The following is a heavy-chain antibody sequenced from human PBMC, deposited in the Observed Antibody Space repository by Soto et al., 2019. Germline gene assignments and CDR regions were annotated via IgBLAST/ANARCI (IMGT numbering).Heavy chain of an antibody. CDR3: AGFREGNILGLRWLDL. D-gene: IGHD1-26*01. CDR2: ISDTGRTI. V-gene: IGHV3-11*01. J-gene: IGHJ5*02. CDR1: GVDFRGSY. Sequence: QLEESGGGLVEPGGSLRLSCVASGVDFRGSYMNWVRQAPGKGLEWISYISDTGRTIHYADSVEGRFVISRDNSTESLYLQMNDRRPDYTAVYYCAGFREGNILGLRWLDLCGQGTRVTVSS.